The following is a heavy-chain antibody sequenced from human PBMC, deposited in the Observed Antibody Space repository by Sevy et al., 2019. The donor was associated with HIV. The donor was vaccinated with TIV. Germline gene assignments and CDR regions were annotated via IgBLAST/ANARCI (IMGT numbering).Heavy chain of an antibody. V-gene: IGHV3-23*01. D-gene: IGHD3-10*01. CDR3: ANILIALFNRMTLRDEDAFDI. Sequence: GGSPRLSCAASGFTFSSYAMSWVRQAPGKGLEWVSAISGSGGSTYYADSVKGRFTISRDNSKNTLYLQMNSLRAEDTAVYYCANILIALFNRMTLRDEDAFDIWGQGTMVTVSS. CDR2: ISGSGGST. CDR1: GFTFSSYA. J-gene: IGHJ3*02.